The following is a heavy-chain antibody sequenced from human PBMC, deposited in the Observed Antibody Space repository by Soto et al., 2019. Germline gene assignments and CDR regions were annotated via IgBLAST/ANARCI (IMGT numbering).Heavy chain of an antibody. CDR3: TRRYNWNDNYFDP. V-gene: IGHV6-1*01. D-gene: IGHD1-20*01. CDR1: GDSVSSSSAA. Sequence: SQTLSLTCAISGDSVSSSSAAWNWFRQSPSRGLEWLGRTYYRSKWYNDYAVSVKSRATISVDTSKNQFSLRLTSVTAADTAIYYCTRRYNWNDNYFDPWGPGALVTVSS. CDR2: TYYRSKWYN. J-gene: IGHJ5*02.